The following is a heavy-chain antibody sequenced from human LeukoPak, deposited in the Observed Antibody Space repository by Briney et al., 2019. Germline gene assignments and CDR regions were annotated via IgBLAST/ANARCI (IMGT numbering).Heavy chain of an antibody. V-gene: IGHV1-2*06. Sequence: ASVKVSCKASGYTFTDYYMHWVRQAPGQGLEWMGRINPNTGDRNYAQKFQGKVTKTRDTSTSTAYMELSSLIFDDTAVYYCARGAAVGQTRDYWGQGTLVTVSS. D-gene: IGHD6-13*01. J-gene: IGHJ4*02. CDR1: GYTFTDYY. CDR3: ARGAAVGQTRDY. CDR2: INPNTGDR.